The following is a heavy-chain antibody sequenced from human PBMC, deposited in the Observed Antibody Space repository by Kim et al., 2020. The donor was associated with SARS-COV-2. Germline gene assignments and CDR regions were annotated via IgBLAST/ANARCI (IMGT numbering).Heavy chain of an antibody. D-gene: IGHD1-26*01. J-gene: IGHJ6*02. Sequence: KGRFTISRNDSKNTLYLQMNSLKTEDTAVYYCTTVWPSGSYYYYYYGMDVWGQGTTVTVSS. CDR3: TTVWPSGSYYYYYYGMDV. V-gene: IGHV3-15*01.